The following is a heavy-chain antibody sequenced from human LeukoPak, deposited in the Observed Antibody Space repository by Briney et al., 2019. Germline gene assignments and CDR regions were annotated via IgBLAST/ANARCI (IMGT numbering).Heavy chain of an antibody. D-gene: IGHD2-2*01. CDR2: ITNSGSTI. Sequence: GGSLRLSCAASGFSFSDYYMSWVRQAPGKGLEWISYITNSGSTIYYAESVKGRFTISRDDAKNSLYLQMNNLRAEDTAVYYCARDRDCGTTTCSVDYWGQGTLVTVSS. J-gene: IGHJ4*02. CDR1: GFSFSDYY. V-gene: IGHV3-11*01. CDR3: ARDRDCGTTTCSVDY.